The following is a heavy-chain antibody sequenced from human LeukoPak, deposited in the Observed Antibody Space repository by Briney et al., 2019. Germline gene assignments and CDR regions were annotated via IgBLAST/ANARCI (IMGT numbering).Heavy chain of an antibody. Sequence: GGSLRLSCAASGFTFSSYAMHWVRQAPGKGLEWVAVISYDGSNKYYADSVKGRFTISRDNSKNTLYLQMNSLRAEDTAVYYCARDRLLDIWGQGTMVTVSS. CDR3: ARDRLLDI. CDR2: ISYDGSNK. J-gene: IGHJ3*02. D-gene: IGHD6-25*01. CDR1: GFTFSSYA. V-gene: IGHV3-30*07.